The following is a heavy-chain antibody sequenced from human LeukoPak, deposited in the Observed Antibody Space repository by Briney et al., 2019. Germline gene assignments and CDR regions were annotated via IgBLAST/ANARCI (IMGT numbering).Heavy chain of an antibody. CDR2: ISGSGGST. V-gene: IGHV3-23*01. CDR3: ARDRHKYNYDSGGYPPY. J-gene: IGHJ4*02. CDR1: GFTFSSYA. Sequence: GGSLRLSCAASGFTFSSYAMNWVRQAPGKGLEWISTISGSGGSTYYADSVKGRFTISRDNAKNSLYLQMNTLRAEDTAVYYCARDRHKYNYDSGGYPPYWGQGTLVTVSS. D-gene: IGHD3-22*01.